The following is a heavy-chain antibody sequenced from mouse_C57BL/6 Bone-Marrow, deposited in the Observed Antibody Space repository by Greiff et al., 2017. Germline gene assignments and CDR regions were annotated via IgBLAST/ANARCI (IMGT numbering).Heavy chain of an antibody. CDR1: GYTFTDYY. CDR3: AREGLDGNYGFAY. V-gene: IGHV1-19*01. D-gene: IGHD2-1*01. Sequence: VQLQQSGPVLVKPGASVKMSCKASGYTFTDYYMNWVKQSHGKSLEWIGVINPYNGGTSYNQKFKGKATLTVDKSSSTAYMELNSLTSEDSAVYYCAREGLDGNYGFAYWGQGTLVTVSA. J-gene: IGHJ3*01. CDR2: INPYNGGT.